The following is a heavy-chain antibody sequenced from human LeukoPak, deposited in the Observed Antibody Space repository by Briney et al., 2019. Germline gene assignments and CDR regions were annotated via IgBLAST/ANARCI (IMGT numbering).Heavy chain of an antibody. Sequence: KPSQTLSLTCTVSGGSINSGDYYWSWIRQPPGKGLEWIGYIYYSGNSFYNPSLKSRVTISVDTSKNHVSLNLSSVTAADTAVYYCARGNNPYYFDYWGQGILVTVSS. CDR2: IYYSGNS. CDR3: ARGNNPYYFDY. D-gene: IGHD2/OR15-2a*01. J-gene: IGHJ4*02. V-gene: IGHV4-30-4*08. CDR1: GGSINSGDYY.